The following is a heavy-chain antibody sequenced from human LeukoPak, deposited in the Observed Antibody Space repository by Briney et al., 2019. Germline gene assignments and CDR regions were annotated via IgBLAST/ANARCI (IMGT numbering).Heavy chain of an antibody. Sequence: GGSLRLSCAASGFTFDDYGMHWVRQAPGKGLEWVAVISYDGSNKYYADSVKGRFTISRDNSKNTLYLQMNSLRAEDTAVYYCAKMEAFDIWGQGTMVTVSS. CDR1: GFTFDDYG. V-gene: IGHV3-30*18. D-gene: IGHD3-3*01. J-gene: IGHJ3*02. CDR2: ISYDGSNK. CDR3: AKMEAFDI.